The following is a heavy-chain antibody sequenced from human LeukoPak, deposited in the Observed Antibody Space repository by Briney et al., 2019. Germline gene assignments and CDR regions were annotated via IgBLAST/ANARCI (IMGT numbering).Heavy chain of an antibody. D-gene: IGHD3-22*01. V-gene: IGHV4-39*02. CDR3: ARDIRPQYYYEDYFDY. CDR2: IYYSGNT. CDR1: GVSISSSNSY. Sequence: SETLSLTCTVSGVSISSSNSYWGWIRQPPGKGLEWIGSIYYSGNTYYNASLKSQVSISIDTSRNQFSLRLTSVTAADTAVYYCARDIRPQYYYEDYFDYWGQGTLVTVSS. J-gene: IGHJ4*02.